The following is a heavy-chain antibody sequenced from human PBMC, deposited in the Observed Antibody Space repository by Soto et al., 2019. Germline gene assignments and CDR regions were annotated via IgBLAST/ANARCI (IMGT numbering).Heavy chain of an antibody. CDR1: GYSFTSYW. Sequence: VESLNISCKGSGYSFTSYWISWVLHMPGKGLEWMGRIDPSDSYTNYSPSFQGHVTISADKSISTAYLQWSSLKASDTAMYYCARETRPPFGYYGMDVWGQGNTVTVSS. CDR3: ARETRPPFGYYGMDV. V-gene: IGHV5-10-1*01. J-gene: IGHJ6*02. D-gene: IGHD3-16*01. CDR2: IDPSDSYT.